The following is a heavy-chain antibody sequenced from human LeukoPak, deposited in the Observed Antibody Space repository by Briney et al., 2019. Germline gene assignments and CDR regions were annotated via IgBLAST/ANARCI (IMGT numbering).Heavy chain of an antibody. CDR3: ASQDGFDI. V-gene: IGHV3-64*01. CDR1: GFGFSSYV. J-gene: IGHJ3*02. Sequence: PGESLRLSCTGSGFGFSSYVMYWVRQAPGKGLKYVSSISSNGGNTYYANSVKGRVTISRDNSKNTLYLQMDSLRAEDMAVYYCASQDGFDIWGQGTMVTVSS. CDR2: ISSNGGNT.